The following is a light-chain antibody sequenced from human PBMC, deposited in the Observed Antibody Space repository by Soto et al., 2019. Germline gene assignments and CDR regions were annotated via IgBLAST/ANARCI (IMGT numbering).Light chain of an antibody. V-gene: IGLV3-21*02. CDR2: DDS. CDR1: NIGTKS. Sequence: ELTQSTSVSVAPGQTARITCGGNNIGTKSVHWFQQRPGRAPVLVVFDDSDRPSGIPERFSGSKSGSTATLTITRVEAGDEADYYCKVWDSSLLHHVFGTGTKVTVL. J-gene: IGLJ1*01. CDR3: KVWDSSLLHHV.